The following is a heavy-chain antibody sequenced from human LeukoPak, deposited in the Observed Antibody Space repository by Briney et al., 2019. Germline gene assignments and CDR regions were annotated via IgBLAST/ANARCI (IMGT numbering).Heavy chain of an antibody. V-gene: IGHV1-69*01. Sequence: SVKVSCKASGGTFSSYAISWVRQAPGQGLEWMGGIIPIFGTANYAQKFQGRVTITADESTSTAYMELSSLRSEDTAVYYCARNYYGSSGYYVPPLGYYYYGMDVWGQGTTVTVSS. CDR3: ARNYYGSSGYYVPPLGYYYYGMDV. J-gene: IGHJ6*02. D-gene: IGHD3-22*01. CDR1: GGTFSSYA. CDR2: IIPIFGTA.